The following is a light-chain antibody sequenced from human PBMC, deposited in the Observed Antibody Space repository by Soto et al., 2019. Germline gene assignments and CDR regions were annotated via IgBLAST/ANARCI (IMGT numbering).Light chain of an antibody. J-gene: IGKJ1*01. CDR1: HTVRNNY. CDR2: RAS. CDR3: QQYGDSPWT. V-gene: IGKV3-20*01. Sequence: ENVLTQSPGTLSLSPGERATLSCRASHTVRNNYIAWYQQRPGQAPRRLIYRASIRATGIPDRISGSGSGADFTLTISRLEAEDFAVYYCQQYGDSPWTFGRGTKVQIK.